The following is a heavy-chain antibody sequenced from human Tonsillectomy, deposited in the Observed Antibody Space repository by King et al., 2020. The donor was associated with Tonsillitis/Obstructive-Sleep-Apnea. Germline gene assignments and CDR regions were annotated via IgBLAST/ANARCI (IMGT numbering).Heavy chain of an antibody. J-gene: IGHJ4*02. CDR3: ARSRKTTVTQGILNY. Sequence: VQLQQWGAGLLKPSETLSLTCAVNGGSFSGYYWSWIRQPPGKGLEWIGEINHSGSTNYNPSLKSRVTISVDMSKNQFSLKLNSVTAADTAVYYCARSRKTTVTQGILNYWGQGTLVTVSS. CDR2: INHSGST. V-gene: IGHV4-34*01. D-gene: IGHD4-17*01. CDR1: GGSFSGYY.